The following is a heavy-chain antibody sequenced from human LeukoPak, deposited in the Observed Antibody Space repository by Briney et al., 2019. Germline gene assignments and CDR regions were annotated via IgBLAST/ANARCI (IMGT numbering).Heavy chain of an antibody. Sequence: GGSLRLSCAASGFTFSSYSMNWVRQAPGKGLEWVSSISSSSSYIYYADSVKGRFTISRDNAKNSLYLQMNSLRAEDTAVYYCARESPRSGYYYGDDAFDIWGLGTVVTVSP. V-gene: IGHV3-21*01. J-gene: IGHJ3*02. D-gene: IGHD3-22*01. CDR1: GFTFSSYS. CDR3: ARESPRSGYYYGDDAFDI. CDR2: ISSSSSYI.